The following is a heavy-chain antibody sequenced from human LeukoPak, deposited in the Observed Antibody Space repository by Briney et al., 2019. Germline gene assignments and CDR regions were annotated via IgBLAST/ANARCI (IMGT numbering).Heavy chain of an antibody. CDR3: ARRSGTLHYYYYYYMDV. D-gene: IGHD1/OR15-1a*01. V-gene: IGHV4-39*07. CDR2: IYYSGST. CDR1: GGSISSYY. J-gene: IGHJ6*03. Sequence: PSETLSLTCTVSGGSISSYYWSWIRQPPGKGLEWIGSIYYSGSTYYNPSLKSRVTISVDTSKNQFSLKLSSVTAADTAVYYCARRSGTLHYYYYYYMDVWGKGTTVTVSS.